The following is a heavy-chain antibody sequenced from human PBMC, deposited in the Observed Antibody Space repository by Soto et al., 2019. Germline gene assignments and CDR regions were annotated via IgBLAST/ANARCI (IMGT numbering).Heavy chain of an antibody. V-gene: IGHV6-1*01. CDR3: ARGSLKSSWLGYYYYYGMDV. Sequence: SQTLSLTCAISGDSVSSNSAAWNWIRQSPSRGLEWLGRTYYRSKWYNDYAVSVKSRITINPDTSKNQFSLQLNSVTPEDTAVCYCARGSLKSSWLGYYYYYGMDVWGQGTTVTVSS. D-gene: IGHD6-13*01. CDR2: TYYRSKWYN. CDR1: GDSVSSNSAA. J-gene: IGHJ6*02.